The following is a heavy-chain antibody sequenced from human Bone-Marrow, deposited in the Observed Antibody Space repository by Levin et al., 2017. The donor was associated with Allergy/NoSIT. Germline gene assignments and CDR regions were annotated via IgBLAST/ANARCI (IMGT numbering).Heavy chain of an antibody. CDR1: GFTFSTYS. D-gene: IGHD3-10*01. CDR3: ARDMDCITSGCLDCECFQH. CDR2: ISSASNTI. V-gene: IGHV3-48*02. Sequence: PGGSLRLSCAASGFTFSTYSMNWVRQAPGKGLEWISYISSASNTIDYADPVKGRFTTSRDNAKNSLYLQMNSLRDEDTAVYYCARDMDCITSGCLDCECFQHWGQGTLVTVS. J-gene: IGHJ1*01.